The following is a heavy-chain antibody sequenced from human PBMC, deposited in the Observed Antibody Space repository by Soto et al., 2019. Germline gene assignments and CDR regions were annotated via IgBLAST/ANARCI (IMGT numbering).Heavy chain of an antibody. CDR1: GFAFSSSA. CDR2: ISYEGIKT. CDR3: ARVPDFRYCSTETCYADS. Sequence: GGSLRLSCAASGFAFSSSAMHWVRQAPGKGLEWVAVISYEGIKTYYADSVKGRFTISRDNSKNTLYLQMNSLRVEATATYFCARVPDFRYCSTETCYADSWGQGTLVTDSS. J-gene: IGHJ4*02. V-gene: IGHV3-30-3*01. D-gene: IGHD2-2*01.